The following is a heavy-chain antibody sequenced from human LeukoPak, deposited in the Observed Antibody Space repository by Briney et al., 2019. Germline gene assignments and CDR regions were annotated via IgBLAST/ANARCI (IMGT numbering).Heavy chain of an antibody. V-gene: IGHV4-59*11. CDR1: GASFTSHY. CDR2: LYYSGST. J-gene: IGHJ3*01. Sequence: PSETLSLTCSVSGASFTSHYWGWIRQPPGKGPEWIGHLYYSGSTTYNPSLEGRVTMSVDTSRKQISLKLNSVAAADTAVYYCARGRGSPYYVEAFDVWGQGTVVTVSS. CDR3: ARGRGSPYYVEAFDV. D-gene: IGHD3-22*01.